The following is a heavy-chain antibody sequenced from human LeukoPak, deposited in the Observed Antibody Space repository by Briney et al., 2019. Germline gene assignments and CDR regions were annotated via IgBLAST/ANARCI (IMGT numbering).Heavy chain of an antibody. J-gene: IGHJ4*02. Sequence: SETLSLTCIVSGGSIRSSSYYWGWIRQPPGKGLEWIGYIFFSGTTNYNPSLKSRVTISVDTSKNQFSLKMTSVTAADTAVYFCARVGSGGAWFDFWGQGTLVTVSS. CDR2: IFFSGTT. CDR1: GGSIRSSSYY. V-gene: IGHV4-61*05. CDR3: ARVGSGGAWFDF. D-gene: IGHD6-19*01.